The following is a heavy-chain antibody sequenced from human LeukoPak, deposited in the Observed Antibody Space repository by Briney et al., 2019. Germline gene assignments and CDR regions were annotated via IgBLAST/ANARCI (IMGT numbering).Heavy chain of an antibody. CDR2: IKQDGSEK. CDR3: ARDLNAFRTTVTTWALRY. D-gene: IGHD4-17*01. V-gene: IGHV3-7*03. CDR1: GFTFSSYW. J-gene: IGHJ4*02. Sequence: GGSLRLSCAASGFTFSSYWMSRVRQAPGKGLEWVGNIKQDGSEKYYVDSVKGRFTISRDNAKNSLYLQMNSLRAEDTAVYYCARDLNAFRTTVTTWALRYWGQGTLVTVSS.